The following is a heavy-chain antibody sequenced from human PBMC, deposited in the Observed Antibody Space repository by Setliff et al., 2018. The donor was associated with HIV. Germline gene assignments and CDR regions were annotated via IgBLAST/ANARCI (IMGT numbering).Heavy chain of an antibody. CDR3: ARTIVREFDP. V-gene: IGHV4-39*07. D-gene: IGHD3-22*01. CDR2: VNRGRRT. CDR1: GGSISSGGFY. Sequence: PSETLSLTCTVTGGSISSGGFYWTWIRQPPGMGLEWIGEVNRGRRTNYNSSLKSRVTISIDTSRNQFSLKLSSVTAADTAVYYCARTIVREFDPWGQGTLVTVSS. J-gene: IGHJ5*02.